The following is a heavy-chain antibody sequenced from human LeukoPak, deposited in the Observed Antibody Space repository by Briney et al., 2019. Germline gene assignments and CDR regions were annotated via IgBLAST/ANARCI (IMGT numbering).Heavy chain of an antibody. Sequence: SETLSLTCTVSGGSISSYYWSWIRQPPGKGLEWIGYIYYSGSTNYNPSLKSRVTISVDTSKNQFPLKLSSVTAADTAVYYCARYSSSWYFAFDIWGQGTMVTVSS. D-gene: IGHD6-13*01. CDR1: GGSISSYY. J-gene: IGHJ3*02. V-gene: IGHV4-59*01. CDR2: IYYSGST. CDR3: ARYSSSWYFAFDI.